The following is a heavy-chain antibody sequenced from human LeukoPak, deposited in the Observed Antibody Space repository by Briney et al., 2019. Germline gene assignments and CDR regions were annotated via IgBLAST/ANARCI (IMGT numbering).Heavy chain of an antibody. CDR3: AKARGSSWYYFVY. Sequence: GGSLRLSCAASGFTFSSYVMSWVRQAPGKGLEWVSGISAPGGSTYYADSVKGRFTISRDNSKNTLYLQMNSLRAEDTAVYYCAKARGSSWYYFVYWGQGTLVTVSS. D-gene: IGHD6-13*01. CDR2: ISAPGGST. CDR1: GFTFSSYV. J-gene: IGHJ4*02. V-gene: IGHV3-23*01.